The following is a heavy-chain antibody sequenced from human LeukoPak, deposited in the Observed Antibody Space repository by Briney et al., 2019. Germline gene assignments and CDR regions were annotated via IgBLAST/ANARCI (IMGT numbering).Heavy chain of an antibody. Sequence: SAKVSCKASGGTFISYAISWVRQAPGQGLEWMGGIIPIFGTANYAQKFQGRVTITADESTSTAYMELSSLRSEDTAVYYCARDLGDYYDSSGHWGQGTLVTVSS. D-gene: IGHD3-22*01. CDR2: IIPIFGTA. V-gene: IGHV1-69*13. CDR3: ARDLGDYYDSSGH. CDR1: GGTFISYA. J-gene: IGHJ4*02.